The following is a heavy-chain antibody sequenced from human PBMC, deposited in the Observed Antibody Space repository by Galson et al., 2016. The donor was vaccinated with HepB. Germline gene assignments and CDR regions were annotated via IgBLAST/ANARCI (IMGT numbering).Heavy chain of an antibody. CDR1: GYTFDSYW. D-gene: IGHD3-3*01. J-gene: IGHJ6*02. Sequence: QSGAEVKKPGESLKISCRGSGYTFDSYWIGWVRQMPGKGLEWMAIIYPGDFDIRYSPSFQGQVTISADKSISTAYLQWSSLTASDTAMCYWASSLTGSYDFWGAIYNYYAMDVWGQETTVIVS. V-gene: IGHV5-51*01. CDR3: ASSLTGSYDFWGAIYNYYAMDV. CDR2: IYPGDFDI.